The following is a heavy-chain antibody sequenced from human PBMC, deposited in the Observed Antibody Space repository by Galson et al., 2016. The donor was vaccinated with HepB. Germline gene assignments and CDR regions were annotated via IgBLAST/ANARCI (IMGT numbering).Heavy chain of an antibody. Sequence: SLRLSCAASGFTFSDYAMSWVRQAPGKGLEWVSGISGNGGRTYYADAVEGRFTISRDNSTNTLYLQMNSLRAEDTAIYYCAQSSYDYVWGSYRFDSWGQGTLVTVSS. D-gene: IGHD3-16*02. CDR3: AQSSYDYVWGSYRFDS. J-gene: IGHJ4*02. CDR2: ISGNGGRT. V-gene: IGHV3-23*01. CDR1: GFTFSDYA.